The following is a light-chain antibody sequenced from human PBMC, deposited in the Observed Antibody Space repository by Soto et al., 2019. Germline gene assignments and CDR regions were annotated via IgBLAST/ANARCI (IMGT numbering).Light chain of an antibody. V-gene: IGKV3-15*01. CDR1: QSVSSN. CDR2: GAS. Sequence: EIVMTQSPATLSVSPGERDTLSCRASQSVSSNLAWYQQKPGQSPRLLIYGASTRATGIPARFSGSGSGTEFTLTISRLEPEDFAVYYCQQFSSYPLTFGGGTKVDIK. CDR3: QQFSSYPLT. J-gene: IGKJ4*01.